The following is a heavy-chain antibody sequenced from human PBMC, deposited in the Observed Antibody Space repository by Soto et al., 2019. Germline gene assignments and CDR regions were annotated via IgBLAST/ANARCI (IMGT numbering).Heavy chain of an antibody. Sequence: GGSLRLSCAASGFTFTRYSMNWVRQAPGKGLEWVSSISSTTNYIYYGDSMKGRFTISRDNAKNSLYLEMNSLRAEDMAVYYCARESEDLTSNFDYWGQGTLVTVSS. CDR3: ARESEDLTSNFDY. CDR2: ISSTTNYI. V-gene: IGHV3-21*06. J-gene: IGHJ4*02. CDR1: GFTFTRYS.